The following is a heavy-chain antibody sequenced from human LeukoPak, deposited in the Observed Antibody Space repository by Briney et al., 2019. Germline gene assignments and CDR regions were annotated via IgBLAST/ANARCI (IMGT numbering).Heavy chain of an antibody. CDR2: IIPIFGTE. V-gene: IGHV1-69*05. CDR1: GGTFSSYA. D-gene: IGHD6-19*01. Sequence: ASVKVSCKASGGTFSSYAISWVRQAPGQGLEWMGRIIPIFGTENYAQKFQGRVTITTDESTSTAYMELSSLRSEDTAVYYCATRPHRYSSGWQRGFDYWGQGTLVTVSS. CDR3: ATRPHRYSSGWQRGFDY. J-gene: IGHJ4*02.